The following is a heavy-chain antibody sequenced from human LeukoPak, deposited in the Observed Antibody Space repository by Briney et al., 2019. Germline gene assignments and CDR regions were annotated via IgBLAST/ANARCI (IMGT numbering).Heavy chain of an antibody. CDR2: ISAYNGNT. CDR1: GYTFTSYG. D-gene: IGHD2-2*01. V-gene: IGHV1-18*01. CDR3: ARVVCSTTNCYYYFDY. J-gene: IGHJ4*02. Sequence: ASVKVSCKASGYTFTSYGITCVRQAPGQGLEWMGWISAYNGNTNYAQKVQGRVTMTTDTSTSTAYMELRSLRSDDTALYYCARVVCSTTNCYYYFDYWGQGTLVTVSS.